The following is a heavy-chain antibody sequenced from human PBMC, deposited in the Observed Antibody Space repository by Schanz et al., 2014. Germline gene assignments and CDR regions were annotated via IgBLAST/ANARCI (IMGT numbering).Heavy chain of an antibody. CDR2: ISSSESWT. Sequence: EVQLVESGGGLVQPGGSLRLSCAASGFSASGLSLSNYAMSWVRQAPGGGLEWLSSISSSESWTSYADSVKGRITISRAKINDIVYLQKNGLSAEDTDKYSCAKDLGKRGVGATLDYWGQGTLVTVSS. CDR3: AKDLGKRGVGATLDY. V-gene: IGHV3-23*04. D-gene: IGHD1-26*01. J-gene: IGHJ4*02. CDR1: GLSLSNYA.